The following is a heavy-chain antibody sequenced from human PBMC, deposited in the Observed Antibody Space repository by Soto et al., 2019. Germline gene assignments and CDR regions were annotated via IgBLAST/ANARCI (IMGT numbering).Heavy chain of an antibody. CDR3: ARGYYAFDY. D-gene: IGHD1-26*01. V-gene: IGHV1-2*04. J-gene: IGHJ4*02. CDR2: INPNSGGT. CDR1: GYSFTGYY. Sequence: GASVKVSCKASGYSFTGYYMHWARQAPGQRLKWMGWINPNSGGTNYAQKFQGWVTMTRDTSISTAYMELSRLRSDDTAVYYCARGYYAFDYWGQGTLVTSPQ.